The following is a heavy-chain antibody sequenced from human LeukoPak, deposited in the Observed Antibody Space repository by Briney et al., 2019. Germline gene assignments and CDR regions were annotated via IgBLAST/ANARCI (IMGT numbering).Heavy chain of an antibody. CDR1: GGSFSGYY. V-gene: IGHV4-34*01. CDR3: ARVPPDYNDLHDALDL. J-gene: IGHJ3*01. CDR2: INPSRNT. D-gene: IGHD4-17*01. Sequence: SETLSLTCAVFGGSFSGYYWNWIRQPPGKGLEWIGQINPSRNTNYNPSLKSRVTMSIDMSKNQFSLRLTSVTAADTAVYYCARVPPDYNDLHDALDLWGQGTVVTVSS.